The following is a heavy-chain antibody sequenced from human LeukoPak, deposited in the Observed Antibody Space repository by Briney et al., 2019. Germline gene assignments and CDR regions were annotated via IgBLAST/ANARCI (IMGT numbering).Heavy chain of an antibody. CDR2: ISAYNGNT. Sequence: ASVKVSCKASGYTFTSYGISWVRQAPGQGLEWMGWISAYNGNTNYAQKLQGRVTMTTDTSTSTAYMELRSLRSDDTAVYYCARAAGQWPVSYNWFDPWGQGTLATVSS. J-gene: IGHJ5*02. V-gene: IGHV1-18*01. D-gene: IGHD6-19*01. CDR3: ARAAGQWPVSYNWFDP. CDR1: GYTFTSYG.